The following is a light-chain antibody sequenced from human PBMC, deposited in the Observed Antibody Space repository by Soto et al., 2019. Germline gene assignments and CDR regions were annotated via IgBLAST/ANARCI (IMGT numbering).Light chain of an antibody. Sequence: QSVVTQEPSLTVSPGGTVTLTCGSSDGPVTTNHYPYWYQQRPGQVPRTLIYDTTNRQSWAPARFSGSLVGVKAALTLSGAQPEDEADYYCLLTYSGGRVFGGGTKLTVL. CDR3: LLTYSGGRV. CDR2: DTT. V-gene: IGLV7-46*01. J-gene: IGLJ2*01. CDR1: DGPVTTNHY.